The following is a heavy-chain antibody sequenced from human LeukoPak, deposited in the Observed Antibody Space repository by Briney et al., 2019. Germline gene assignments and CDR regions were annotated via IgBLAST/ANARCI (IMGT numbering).Heavy chain of an antibody. Sequence: PSETLSLTCTVSGGSITNRTFYWGWVRQSPGKGLEWLGRVSYGGRPDYNPSLTSRVTMSFDASKNQFSLKLTSVTAADTAIYYCARVSDCFPSSCFSRWFDPWGQGTLVTISP. CDR2: VSYGGRP. V-gene: IGHV4-39*07. D-gene: IGHD2-2*01. CDR1: GGSITNRTFY. J-gene: IGHJ5*02. CDR3: ARVSDCFPSSCFSRWFDP.